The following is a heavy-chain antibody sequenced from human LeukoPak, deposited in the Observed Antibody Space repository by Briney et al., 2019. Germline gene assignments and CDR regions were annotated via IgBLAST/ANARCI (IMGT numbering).Heavy chain of an antibody. J-gene: IGHJ4*02. CDR1: GFTFSSYG. CDR2: IWYDGSNK. Sequence: HPGGSLRLSCAASGFTFSSYGMHWVRQAPGKGLEWVAVIWYDGSNKYYADSVKGRFTISRDNSKNTLYLQMNSLRAEDTAVYYCARGRLQLAYFDYWGQGTLVTVSS. D-gene: IGHD5-24*01. V-gene: IGHV3-33*01. CDR3: ARGRLQLAYFDY.